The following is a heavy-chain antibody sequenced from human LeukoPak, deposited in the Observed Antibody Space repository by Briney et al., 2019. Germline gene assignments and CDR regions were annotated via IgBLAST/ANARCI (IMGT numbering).Heavy chain of an antibody. J-gene: IGHJ4*02. CDR1: GGSISSSSYY. CDR3: ARGFSRIDY. Sequence: SETLSLTCTVSGGSISSSSYYWSWIRQPPGKGLEWIGEINHSGSTNYNPSLKSRVTISVDTSKNQFSLKLSSVTAADTAVYYCARGFSRIDYWGQGTLVTVSS. CDR2: INHSGST. V-gene: IGHV4-39*07. D-gene: IGHD1-14*01.